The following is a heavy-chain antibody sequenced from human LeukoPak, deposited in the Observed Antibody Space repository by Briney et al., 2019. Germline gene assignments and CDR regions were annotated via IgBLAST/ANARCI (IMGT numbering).Heavy chain of an antibody. CDR2: INPSCCST. D-gene: IGHD6-13*01. CDR1: GYIFTSYY. V-gene: IGHV1-46*01. CDR3: ARSSSYYYGMDV. J-gene: IGHJ6*02. Sequence: ASVKLSCKASGYIFTSYYMLGVRQAPGQGLEWVGIINPSCCSTSYAQKFQGRVTMTRDTSTSTVYMELSSLRSEDTAVYYCARSSSYYYGMDVWGQGTTVTVSS.